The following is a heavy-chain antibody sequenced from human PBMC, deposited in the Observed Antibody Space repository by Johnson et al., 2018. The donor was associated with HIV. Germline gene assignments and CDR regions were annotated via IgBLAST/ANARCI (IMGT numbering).Heavy chain of an antibody. CDR2: ISGSGGST. D-gene: IGHD6-6*01. CDR3: ARASSIAARGADAFDI. Sequence: QMLLVESGGGVVRPGGSLRLSCAASRFTFSSYAMHWVRQAPGRGLEYVSAISGSGGSTYYADSVKGRFTISRDNSKNTLYLQMNSLRAEDTAVYYCARASSIAARGADAFDIWGQGTMVTVSS. CDR1: RFTFSSYA. J-gene: IGHJ3*02. V-gene: IGHV3-64*04.